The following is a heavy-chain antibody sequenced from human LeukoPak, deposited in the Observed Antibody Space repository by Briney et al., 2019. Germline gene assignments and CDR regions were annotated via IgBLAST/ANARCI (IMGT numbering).Heavy chain of an antibody. J-gene: IGHJ4*02. V-gene: IGHV3-74*01. CDR3: AREAKVGGALQY. Sequence: GGSLRLSCAASGFTFSDYWMHWVRQAPGKGLVWVSRINTDGSFTRYADSVQGRFTISRDTAKNTLFLQMNSLRAEDAAVYYCAREAKVGGALQYWGQGILVTVSS. D-gene: IGHD1-26*01. CDR1: GFTFSDYW. CDR2: INTDGSFT.